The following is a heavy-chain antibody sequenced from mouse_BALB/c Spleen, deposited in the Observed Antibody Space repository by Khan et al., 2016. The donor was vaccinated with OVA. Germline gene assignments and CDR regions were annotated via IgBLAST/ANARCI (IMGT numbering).Heavy chain of an antibody. CDR2: INTYTGEP. D-gene: IGHD6-1*01. V-gene: IGHV9-1*02. Sequence: QIQLVQSGPELKKPGETVKISCKASGYTFTNYGMNWVKQAPGKGLKWMGWINTYTGEPTYADDFKGRFVFSLETSASTAYLQISNLKNEDMTTXCCASTSSYWYSDVWGEGTTVTVSS. J-gene: IGHJ1*01. CDR1: GYTFTNYG. CDR3: ASTSSYWYSDV.